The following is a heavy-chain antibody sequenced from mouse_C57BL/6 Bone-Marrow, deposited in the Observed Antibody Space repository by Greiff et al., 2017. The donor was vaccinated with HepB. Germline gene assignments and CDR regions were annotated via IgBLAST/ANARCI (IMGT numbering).Heavy chain of an antibody. CDR1: GYTFTNYW. J-gene: IGHJ2*01. CDR3: ARYYYGSSYYFDY. V-gene: IGHV1-63*01. Sequence: QVQLQQSGAELVRPGTSEKMSCKASGYTFTNYWIGWAKQRPGHGLEWIGDIYPGGGYTNYNEKFKGKATLTADKSSSTAYMQFSSLTSEDSAIYYCARYYYGSSYYFDYWGQGTTLTVSS. D-gene: IGHD1-1*01. CDR2: IYPGGGYT.